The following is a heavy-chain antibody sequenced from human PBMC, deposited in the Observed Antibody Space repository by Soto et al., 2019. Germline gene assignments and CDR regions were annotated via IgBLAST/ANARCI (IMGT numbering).Heavy chain of an antibody. CDR2: FDPEEGKT. V-gene: IGHV1-24*01. CDR1: GYTLTDLS. CDR3: ARDTLAYYDLGELSLLFDY. J-gene: IGHJ4*02. Sequence: ASVKVSCKVSGYTLTDLSMHWVRQAPGKGLEWMGGFDPEEGKTVYAQRFQGRLTMTGDTSTDTRYMELHSLTSDDTAVYYCARDTLAYYDLGELSLLFDYWGQGTLVTVSS. D-gene: IGHD3-16*02.